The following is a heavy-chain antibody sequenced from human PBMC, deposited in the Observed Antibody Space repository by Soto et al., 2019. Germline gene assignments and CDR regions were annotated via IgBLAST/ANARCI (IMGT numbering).Heavy chain of an antibody. CDR3: AKSHWDYHYDSSAKRGGFQP. D-gene: IGHD3-22*01. Sequence: GGSLRLSCAASGFTFSSYAMSWVRQAPGKGLEWVSAISGSGGSTYYADSVKGRFTISRDNSKNTLYLQMNSLRAEDTAVYYCAKSHWDYHYDSSAKRGGFQPWGQGTLVTVSS. J-gene: IGHJ1*01. CDR1: GFTFSSYA. CDR2: ISGSGGST. V-gene: IGHV3-23*01.